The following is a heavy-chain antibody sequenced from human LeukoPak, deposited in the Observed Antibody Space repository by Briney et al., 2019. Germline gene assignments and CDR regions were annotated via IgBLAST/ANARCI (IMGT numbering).Heavy chain of an antibody. CDR3: ARDGRRITIFGVVEAGTGGVDYYYYMDV. CDR2: INPNSGGT. CDR1: GYTFTGYY. V-gene: IGHV1-2*02. J-gene: IGHJ6*03. Sequence: VASVKVSCKASGYTFTGYYMHWVRQAPGQGLEWMGWINPNSGGTNYAQKFQGRVTMTRDTSISTAYMELSRLRSDDTAVYYCARDGRRITIFGVVEAGTGGVDYYYYMDVWGKGTTVTVSS. D-gene: IGHD3-3*01.